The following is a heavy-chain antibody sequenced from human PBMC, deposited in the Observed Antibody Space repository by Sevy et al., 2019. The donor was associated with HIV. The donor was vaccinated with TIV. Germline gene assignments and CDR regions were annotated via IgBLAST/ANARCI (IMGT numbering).Heavy chain of an antibody. V-gene: IGHV1-2*06. D-gene: IGHD1-20*01. CDR1: GYIFSDYN. CDR3: VREDNNAPRTLLSFDI. CDR2: INPNSGVT. J-gene: IGHJ3*02. Sequence: ASVKVSCKTTGYIFSDYNMHWVRQAPGQGLEWMALINPNSGVTIYAQKFRGRVSLTRDTSMSTAYMELSALTSDDTAVYYLVREDNNAPRTLLSFDIWGQGTMVTVSS.